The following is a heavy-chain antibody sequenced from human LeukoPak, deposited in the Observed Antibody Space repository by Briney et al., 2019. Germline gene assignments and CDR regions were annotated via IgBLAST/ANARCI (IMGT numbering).Heavy chain of an antibody. CDR3: ARDLAPYDSSGSTLIDY. D-gene: IGHD3-22*01. V-gene: IGHV3-21*01. J-gene: IGHJ4*02. Sequence: GGSVRLSCAGSGFTFSRYSMNGVGQARGKGVEGVGSISRRRRYIYYADSVKGRFTISRDNAKNSLYLQMNSLRAEDTAVYYCARDLAPYDSSGSTLIDYWGQGTLVTVSS. CDR2: ISRRRRYI. CDR1: GFTFSRYS.